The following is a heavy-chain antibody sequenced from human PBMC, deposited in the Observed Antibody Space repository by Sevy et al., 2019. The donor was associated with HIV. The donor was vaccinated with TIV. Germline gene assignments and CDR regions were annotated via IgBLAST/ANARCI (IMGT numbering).Heavy chain of an antibody. D-gene: IGHD1-1*01. CDR2: IYYSGST. Sequence: SETLSLTCTVSGGSISSYYWSWIRQPPGKGLEWIGYIYYSGSTNYNPSLKSRVTISVDTSKNQFSLKLSSVTAADTAVYYCAREWNRKDAFDIWGQRTMVTVSS. V-gene: IGHV4-59*01. CDR3: AREWNRKDAFDI. CDR1: GGSISSYY. J-gene: IGHJ3*02.